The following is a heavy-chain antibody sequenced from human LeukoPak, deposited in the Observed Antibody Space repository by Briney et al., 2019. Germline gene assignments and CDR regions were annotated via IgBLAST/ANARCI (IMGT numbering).Heavy chain of an antibody. CDR1: RFTFSGYT. J-gene: IGHJ6*02. CDR3: ARARGTYYYYAMDV. V-gene: IGHV3-21*01. D-gene: IGHD1-26*01. Sequence: GGSLRLSCAASRFTFSGYTMNWVRQAPGKGLEWVSSISSSSNYFYYADSVKGRFTISRDSAKNSLYLQMNSLRAEDTAVYYCARARGTYYYYAMDVWGQGTTVTVSS. CDR2: ISSSSNYF.